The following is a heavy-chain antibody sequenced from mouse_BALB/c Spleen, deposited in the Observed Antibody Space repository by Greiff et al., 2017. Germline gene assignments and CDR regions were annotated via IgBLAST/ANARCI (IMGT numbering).Heavy chain of an antibody. D-gene: IGHD2-2*01. CDR3: ARDYYGYYFDV. J-gene: IGHJ1*01. Sequence: EVKVVESGGGLVKPGGSLKLSCAASGFTFSSYAMSWVRQTPEKRLEWVASISSGGSTYYPDSVKGRFTISRDNAKNTLYLQMSSLKSEDTAMYYCARDYYGYYFDVWGAGTTVTVSS. V-gene: IGHV5-6-5*01. CDR2: ISSGGST. CDR1: GFTFSSYA.